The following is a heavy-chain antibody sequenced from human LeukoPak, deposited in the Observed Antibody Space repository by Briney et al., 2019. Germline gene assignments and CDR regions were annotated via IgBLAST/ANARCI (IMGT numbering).Heavy chain of an antibody. V-gene: IGHV3-64D*06. CDR1: GFVFSIYA. J-gene: IGHJ4*02. CDR3: VKDFGRVRGTPDS. D-gene: IGHD3-16*01. CDR2: ISGSGNGFSI. Sequence: GGSLRLSCSASGFVFSIYAMYWVRQTPGKGPEYVSTISGSGNGFSIYYADSVKGRFTISRDDSKSIPYLQMNGLRSEDTAVYYCVKDFGRVRGTPDSWGQGTLVIVSS.